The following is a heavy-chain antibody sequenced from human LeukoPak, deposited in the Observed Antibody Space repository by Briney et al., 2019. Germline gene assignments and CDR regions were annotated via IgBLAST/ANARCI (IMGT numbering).Heavy chain of an antibody. D-gene: IGHD3-3*01. J-gene: IGHJ6*03. V-gene: IGHV4-39*07. CDR3: VRAYYDFNYYYYYMDV. Sequence: PSETLSLTCSVSGGSISSSDYYWGWIRQPPGKGLEWIGCIYYSGSTYYNPSLKSRVTLSVDTSKNQFSLKLTSMTAADTALYYCVRAYYDFNYYYYYMDVWGKGTTVTVSS. CDR1: GGSISSSDYY. CDR2: IYYSGST.